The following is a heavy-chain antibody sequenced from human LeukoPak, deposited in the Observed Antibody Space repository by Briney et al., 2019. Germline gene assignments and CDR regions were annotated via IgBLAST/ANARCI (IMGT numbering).Heavy chain of an antibody. V-gene: IGHV4-39*01. CDR1: GGSISSSSYY. CDR2: IYYSGGT. CDR3: ARSTTRLFDDFHFDP. Sequence: SETLSLTCTVSGGSISSSSYYWGWIRQPPGKGLEWIGSIYYSGGTYYNPSLKSRVTISVDTSKNQFSLKLSSVTAADTAVYYCARSTTRLFDDFHFDPWGQGTLVTVSS. J-gene: IGHJ5*02. D-gene: IGHD3-3*01.